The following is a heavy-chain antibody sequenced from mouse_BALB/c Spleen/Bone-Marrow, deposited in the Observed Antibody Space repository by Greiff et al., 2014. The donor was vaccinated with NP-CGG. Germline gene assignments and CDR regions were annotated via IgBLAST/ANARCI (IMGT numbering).Heavy chain of an antibody. Sequence: EVQRVESGGGLVQPGGSLRLSCATSGFTFTDYYMSWVHQPPGKALEWLGFIRNKANGYTTEYSASVKGRFTISRDNSQSILYLQMNTLRAQDSATYYCARDRTTATLYWYFDVWGAGTTVTVSS. J-gene: IGHJ1*01. D-gene: IGHD1-2*01. V-gene: IGHV7-3*02. CDR2: IRNKANGYTT. CDR3: ARDRTTATLYWYFDV. CDR1: GFTFTDYY.